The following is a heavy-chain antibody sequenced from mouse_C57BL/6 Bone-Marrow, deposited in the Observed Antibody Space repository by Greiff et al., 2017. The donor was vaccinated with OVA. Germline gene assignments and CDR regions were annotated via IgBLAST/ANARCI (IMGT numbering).Heavy chain of an antibody. J-gene: IGHJ3*01. CDR3: ARDYYEYGEGFAY. Sequence: EVKVEESGGGLVKPGGSLKLSCAASGFTFSDYGMHWVRQSPEKGLEWVAYISSGSSTIYYADTVKGRFTISRDNAKNTLYLQMTSLRSEDTAMNYCARDYYEYGEGFAYWGQGTLVTVSA. CDR2: ISSGSSTI. CDR1: GFTFSDYG. V-gene: IGHV5-17*01. D-gene: IGHD2-4*01.